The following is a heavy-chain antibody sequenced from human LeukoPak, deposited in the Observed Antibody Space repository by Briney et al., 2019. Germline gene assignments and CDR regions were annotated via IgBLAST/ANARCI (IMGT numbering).Heavy chain of an antibody. Sequence: SETLSLTCTVSGGSISSYYWSWIRQPPGKGLEWIGYIYYSGSTNYNPSLKSRVTISVDLSENQFSLKLSSVTAADTAVYYCARKFLGSRGYYFDYWGQGTLVTFSS. CDR3: ARKFLGSRGYYFDY. J-gene: IGHJ4*02. CDR1: GGSISSYY. CDR2: IYYSGST. V-gene: IGHV4-59*01. D-gene: IGHD3-10*01.